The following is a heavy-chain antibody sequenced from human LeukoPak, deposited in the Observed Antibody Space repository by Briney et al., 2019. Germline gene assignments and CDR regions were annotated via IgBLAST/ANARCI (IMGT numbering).Heavy chain of an antibody. CDR2: ISGSDGAT. CDR1: GFIFSNYA. CDR3: AKVGKDNYNYYY. J-gene: IGHJ4*02. D-gene: IGHD5-24*01. Sequence: GGSLRLSCEASGFIFSNYAMSWVRQAPGKGLEWVSVISGSDGATYYADSVKGRRTISRDNPKNTLFLQMNSLRAEDTAVYYCAKVGKDNYNYYYWGQGTLVTVSS. V-gene: IGHV3-23*01.